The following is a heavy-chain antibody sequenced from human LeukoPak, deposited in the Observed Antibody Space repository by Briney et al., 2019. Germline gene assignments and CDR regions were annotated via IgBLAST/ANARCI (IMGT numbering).Heavy chain of an antibody. D-gene: IGHD1-1*01. Sequence: SETLSLTCTVSGGSISSANYYWGWIRQPPGKGLEWIGSVYNSGSTYYNPSLKSRVIVSLAMSQNQFSLRLTSVTAADTAVYYCARDPGNDPEKSFDYWGQGTLVTVSS. CDR1: GGSISSANYY. CDR3: ARDPGNDPEKSFDY. V-gene: IGHV4-39*07. CDR2: VYNSGST. J-gene: IGHJ4*02.